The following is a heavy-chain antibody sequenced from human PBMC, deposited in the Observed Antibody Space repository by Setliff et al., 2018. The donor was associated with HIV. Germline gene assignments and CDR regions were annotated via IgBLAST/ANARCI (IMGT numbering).Heavy chain of an antibody. CDR1: GGSISSYY. V-gene: IGHV4-59*01. CDR2: IYYSGST. CDR3: ASLLGYCSGGSCYSGWFDP. Sequence: PSETLSLTCTVSGGSISSYYWSWIRQPPGKGLERIGYIYYSGSTNYNPSLKSRVTISVDTPKNQFSLKLSSVTAADTAVYYCASLLGYCSGGSCYSGWFDPWGQGTLVTVSS. J-gene: IGHJ5*02. D-gene: IGHD2-15*01.